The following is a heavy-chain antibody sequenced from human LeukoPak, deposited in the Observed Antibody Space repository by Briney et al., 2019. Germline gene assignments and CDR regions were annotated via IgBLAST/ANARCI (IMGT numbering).Heavy chain of an antibody. J-gene: IGHJ4*02. CDR2: IRQDGSDK. CDR1: GFTFSSNW. V-gene: IGHV3-7*01. Sequence: GGSLRLSCAASGFTFSSNWMSWVRQAPGKGLEWVANIRQDGSDKYYMDSVEGRFTISRDNAKNSLSLQMNSLRVEDTAVYYCARDRDCGDGGCYPHFDYWGQGARVTVST. D-gene: IGHD2-15*01. CDR3: ARDRDCGDGGCYPHFDY.